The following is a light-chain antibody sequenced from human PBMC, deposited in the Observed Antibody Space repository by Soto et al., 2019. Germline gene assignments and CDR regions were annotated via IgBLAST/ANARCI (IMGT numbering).Light chain of an antibody. CDR3: QQTSAAPFT. J-gene: IGKJ3*01. Sequence: DIQMTQSPSSLSASVGDSVTITCRASQNINTYLNWYQQRPGQAPQLLIFTESSFQGGVPDRFSASGSRTDLTLTISSLQPDDFATYYCQQTSAAPFTXGPGTKVDIK. V-gene: IGKV1-39*01. CDR1: QNINTY. CDR2: TES.